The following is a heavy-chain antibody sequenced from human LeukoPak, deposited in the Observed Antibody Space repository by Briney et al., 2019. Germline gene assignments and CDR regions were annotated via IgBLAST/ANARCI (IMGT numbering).Heavy chain of an antibody. J-gene: IGHJ6*04. D-gene: IGHD6-13*01. CDR3: AKDQQQLVLHYYYYYGMDV. CDR2: ISGSGGST. V-gene: IGHV3-23*01. Sequence: GGSLRLSCAASGFTFSSYAMSWVRQAPGKGLEWVSAISGSGGSTYYADSVEGRFTISRDNSKNTLYLQMNSLRAEDTAVYYCAKDQQQLVLHYYYYYGMDVWGKGTTVTVSS. CDR1: GFTFSSYA.